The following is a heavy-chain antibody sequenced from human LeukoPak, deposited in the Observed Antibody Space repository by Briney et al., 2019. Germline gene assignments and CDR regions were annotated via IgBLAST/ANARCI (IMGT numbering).Heavy chain of an antibody. CDR2: VYPGDSNT. V-gene: IGHV5-51*01. D-gene: IGHD2-15*01. Sequence: GESLKISCQGSGYSFTNNWIGWVRQMPGKGLAWMAIVYPGDSNTKYSPSFQGQVTISADKSISTVYLQWSRLKASDTAMYYCVRTPTCSSGSCYPNWFDSWGQGTLVTVSS. CDR1: GYSFTNNW. CDR3: VRTPTCSSGSCYPNWFDS. J-gene: IGHJ5*01.